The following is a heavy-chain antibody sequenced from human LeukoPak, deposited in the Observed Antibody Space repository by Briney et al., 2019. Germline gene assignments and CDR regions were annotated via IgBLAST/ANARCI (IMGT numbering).Heavy chain of an antibody. J-gene: IGHJ4*02. CDR3: AKDQCSGGSCYSTPNFDY. D-gene: IGHD2-15*01. CDR1: GFTFSSYA. V-gene: IGHV3-23*01. CDR2: ISGSGGST. Sequence: HSGGSLRLSCAASGFTFSSYAMSWVRQAPGKGLEWVSAISGSGGSTYYADSVKGRFTISRDNSKNTLYLQMNSLRAEDTAVYYCAKDQCSGGSCYSTPNFDYWGQGTLVTVSS.